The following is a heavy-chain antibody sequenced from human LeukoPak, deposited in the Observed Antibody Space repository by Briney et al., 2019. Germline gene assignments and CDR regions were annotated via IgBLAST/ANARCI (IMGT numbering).Heavy chain of an antibody. CDR2: ISYDGSNK. V-gene: IGHV3-30*18. J-gene: IGHJ5*02. Sequence: PGRSLRLSCAASGCTFSSYGMHWVRQAPGKGLEWVAVISYDGSNKYYADSVKGRFTISRDNSKNTLYLQMNSLRAEDTAVYYCAKERYFDWLSPHWFDPWGQGTLVTVSS. CDR3: AKERYFDWLSPHWFDP. CDR1: GCTFSSYG. D-gene: IGHD3-9*01.